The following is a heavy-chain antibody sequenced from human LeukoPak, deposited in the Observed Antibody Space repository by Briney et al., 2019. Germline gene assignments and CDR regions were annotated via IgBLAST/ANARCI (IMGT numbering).Heavy chain of an antibody. CDR1: GGSFSGYY. V-gene: IGHV4-34*01. J-gene: IGHJ5*02. CDR2: INHSGST. CDR3: ARRRHFTIFGVVIIRGGIDP. D-gene: IGHD3-3*01. Sequence: SETLSLTCAVYGGSFSGYYWSWIRQPPGKGLEWIGEINHSGSTNYNPSLKSRVTISVDTSKNQFSLKLSSVTAADTAVYYCARRRHFTIFGVVIIRGGIDPWGQGTLVTVSS.